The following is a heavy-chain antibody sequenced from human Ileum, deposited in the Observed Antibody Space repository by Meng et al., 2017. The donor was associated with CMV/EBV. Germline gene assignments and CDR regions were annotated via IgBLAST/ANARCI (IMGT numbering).Heavy chain of an antibody. Sequence: SETLSLTCSVSGYSINSDHYWGWIRQPPGKGLEWIGSIHHSGDTYYNPSPKSRVTISVETSKNHFSLKLASVTAADTAVYFCARDHGDDFYYGMDVWGQGTTVTVSS. D-gene: IGHD4-17*01. J-gene: IGHJ6*02. V-gene: IGHV4-38-2*02. CDR2: IHHSGDT. CDR3: ARDHGDDFYYGMDV. CDR1: GYSINSDHY.